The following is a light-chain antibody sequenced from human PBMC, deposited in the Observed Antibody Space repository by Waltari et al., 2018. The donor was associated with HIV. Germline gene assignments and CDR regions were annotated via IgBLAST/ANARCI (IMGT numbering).Light chain of an antibody. CDR3: QQYNHWPLA. J-gene: IGKJ1*01. V-gene: IGKV3-15*01. Sequence: EIVMTQSPSILSVSPGERATLSCRASQSVSRNLAWYQQRPGQAPRLPIYGASVRATDIPARFSGSGSGTEFTLTISSLQSEDFAFYSCQQYNHWPLAFGQGTKVE. CDR1: QSVSRN. CDR2: GAS.